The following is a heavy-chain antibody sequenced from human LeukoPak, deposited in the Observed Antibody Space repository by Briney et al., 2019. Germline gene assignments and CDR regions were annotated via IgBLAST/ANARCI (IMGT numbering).Heavy chain of an antibody. D-gene: IGHD1-14*01. CDR2: IYNSGST. CDR1: GGSISSHY. Sequence: PSETLSLTCTVSGGSISSHYWSWIRQPPGKGLEWIGYIYNSGSTYYNPSLKSRVTGFVDTSKNQVSLRLSSVTAADTAVYYCARHGTISSESYFDYWGQGALVTVSS. CDR3: ARHGTISSESYFDY. J-gene: IGHJ4*02. V-gene: IGHV4-59*08.